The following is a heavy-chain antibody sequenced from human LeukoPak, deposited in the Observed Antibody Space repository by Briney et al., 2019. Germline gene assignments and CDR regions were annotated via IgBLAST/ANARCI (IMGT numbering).Heavy chain of an antibody. CDR1: GFTFSKYA. CDR3: AKDVGYCSSTTCYKPFDY. CDR2: FSGSGGST. Sequence: PGGSLRLSCAASGFTFSKYAMSWARQAPGKGLEWVSAFSGSGGSTHYADSVKGRFTISRDNSKNTLYLQMNSLRADGTAVYYCAKDVGYCSSTTCYKPFDYWGQGTLVTVSS. J-gene: IGHJ4*02. D-gene: IGHD2-2*02. V-gene: IGHV3-23*01.